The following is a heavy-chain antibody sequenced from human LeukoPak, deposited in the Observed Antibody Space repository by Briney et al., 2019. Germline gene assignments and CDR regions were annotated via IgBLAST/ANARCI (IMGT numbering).Heavy chain of an antibody. Sequence: PSQTLSLTCTVSGGSISSGGYYWSWIRQPPGKGLEWIGYIYHSGSTYYNPSLKSRVTISVDRSKNQFSLKLSSVTAADTAVYYCARDLYGSSTSLILRYWGQGTLVTVSS. CDR1: GGSISSGGYY. CDR3: ARDLYGSSTSLILRY. J-gene: IGHJ4*02. D-gene: IGHD2-2*01. V-gene: IGHV4-30-2*01. CDR2: IYHSGST.